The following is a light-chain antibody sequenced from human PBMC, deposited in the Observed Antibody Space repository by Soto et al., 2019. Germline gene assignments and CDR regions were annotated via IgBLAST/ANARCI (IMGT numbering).Light chain of an antibody. CDR3: AAWDDSLSGWV. V-gene: IGLV1-47*01. CDR1: SSNIGSNY. J-gene: IGLJ3*02. Sequence: VVTQPPSASGTPGQRVTISCSGSSSNIGSNYVYWYQQLPGTAPKLLIYRNNQRPSGVPDRFSGSKSGTSASLAISGLRSEDEADYYCAAWDDSLSGWVFGGGTQLTVL. CDR2: RNN.